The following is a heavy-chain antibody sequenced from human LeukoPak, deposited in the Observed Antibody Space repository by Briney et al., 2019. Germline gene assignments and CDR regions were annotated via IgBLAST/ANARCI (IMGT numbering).Heavy chain of an antibody. CDR3: AKGFVTDSSGYYAVFAFDI. V-gene: IGHV3-23*01. J-gene: IGHJ3*02. CDR2: ISGSGGST. D-gene: IGHD3-22*01. Sequence: GGSLRLSCAASGFTFSTFAMSWVRQAPGKGLEWVSTISGSGGSTYYADSVKGRFTMSRDNSKNTLYLQMNSLRAEDTAVYYCAKGFVTDSSGYYAVFAFDIWGQGTMVTVSS. CDR1: GFTFSTFA.